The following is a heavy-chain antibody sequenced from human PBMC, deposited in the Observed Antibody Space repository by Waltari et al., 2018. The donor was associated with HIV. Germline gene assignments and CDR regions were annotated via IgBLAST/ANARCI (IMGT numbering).Heavy chain of an antibody. J-gene: IGHJ4*02. CDR3: STMGGFPSFDY. CDR1: GFTFNIAW. V-gene: IGHV3-15*01. Sequence: EVQLVESGGGLVKPGGSLTLSCAPSGFTFNIAWMSWVRQAPGKGLEWVGRIKSESHGWTTDFAAPVKGRFTISRDDSKNTVSLQMNSLKTEDTAVYFCSTMGGFPSFDYWGQGTLVTVSS. CDR2: IKSESHGWTT. D-gene: IGHD3-16*01.